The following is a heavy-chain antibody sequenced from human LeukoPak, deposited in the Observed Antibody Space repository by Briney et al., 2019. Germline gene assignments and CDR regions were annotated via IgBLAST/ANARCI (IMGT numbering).Heavy chain of an antibody. J-gene: IGHJ5*02. CDR1: GGSFSGYY. CDR2: INHSGST. V-gene: IGHV4-34*01. CDR3: ARRPRAYSGRRAGFDP. Sequence: SETLSLTCAVYGGSFSGYYWSWLRQPPRKGLEWIGEINHSGSTNYNPSLKSRVTISVDTSKNQFSLKLSSVTAADTAVYYCARRPRAYSGRRAGFDPWGQGTLVTVSS. D-gene: IGHD5-12*01.